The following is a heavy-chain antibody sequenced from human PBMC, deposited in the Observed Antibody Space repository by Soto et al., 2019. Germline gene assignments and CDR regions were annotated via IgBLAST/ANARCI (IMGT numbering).Heavy chain of an antibody. J-gene: IGHJ5*02. Sequence: SETLSLTCTVSGGSISSSSYYWGWIRQPPGKGLEWIGSIYYSGSTYYNPSLKSRVTISVDTSKNQFSLKPSSVTAADTAVYYCARINLRWFDPWGQGTLVTVSS. V-gene: IGHV4-39*01. CDR1: GGSISSSSYY. CDR2: IYYSGST. CDR3: ARINLRWFDP.